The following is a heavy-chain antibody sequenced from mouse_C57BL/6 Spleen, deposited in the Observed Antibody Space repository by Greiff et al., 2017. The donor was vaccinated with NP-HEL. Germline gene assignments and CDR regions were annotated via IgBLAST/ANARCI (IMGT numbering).Heavy chain of an antibody. CDR3: TRADYDYAMDY. J-gene: IGHJ4*01. Sequence: EVKVVESGEGLVKPGGSLKLSCAASGFTFSSYAMSWVRQTPEKRLEWVAYISSGGDYIYYADTVKGRFTISRDNARNTLYLQMSSLKSEDTAMYYCTRADYDYAMDYWGQGTSVTVSS. V-gene: IGHV5-9-1*02. D-gene: IGHD2-4*01. CDR2: ISSGGDYI. CDR1: GFTFSSYA.